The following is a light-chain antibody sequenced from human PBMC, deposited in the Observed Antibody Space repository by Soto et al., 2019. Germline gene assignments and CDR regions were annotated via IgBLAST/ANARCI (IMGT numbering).Light chain of an antibody. CDR1: QGIDSY. CDR3: QQLKSFSIS. J-gene: IGKJ5*01. V-gene: IGKV1-9*01. Sequence: DIQLTQSPSFLSASVGDRVTITCRASQGIDSYLAWYQQKPGRAPNLLIYAASTLQSGVPSRFSGSRSGTECTLTISSLQPEEFATYYCQQLKSFSISFGQGTRLEIK. CDR2: AAS.